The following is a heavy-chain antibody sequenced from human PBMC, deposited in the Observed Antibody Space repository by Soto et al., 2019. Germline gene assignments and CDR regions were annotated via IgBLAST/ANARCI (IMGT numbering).Heavy chain of an antibody. CDR3: ASRLTVVGGMDV. CDR1: GGSISSGGYS. D-gene: IGHD2-15*01. V-gene: IGHV4-30-2*01. Sequence: SETLSLTCAVSGGSISSGGYSWSWIRQPPGKGLEWIGYIYHSGSTYYNPSLKSRVTISVDRSKNQFSLKLTSVTAADTAVYYCASRLTVVGGMDVWGQGTTVTVSS. CDR2: IYHSGST. J-gene: IGHJ6*02.